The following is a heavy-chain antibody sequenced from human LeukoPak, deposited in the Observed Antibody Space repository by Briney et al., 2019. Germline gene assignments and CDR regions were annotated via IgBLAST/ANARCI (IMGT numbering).Heavy chain of an antibody. CDR2: LYTGGET. D-gene: IGHD5-18*01. CDR3: ARGFAPAYNFGVFDY. V-gene: IGHV3-53*01. CDR1: GFSVSDNY. Sequence: GESLRLSCAASGFSVSDNYMIWVRQAPGKGLEWVSLLYTGGETNYADSVKGRFTMSRDTSKNTVSLQMNSLRAEDTAVYYCARGFAPAYNFGVFDYWGQGTLVSVSS. J-gene: IGHJ4*02.